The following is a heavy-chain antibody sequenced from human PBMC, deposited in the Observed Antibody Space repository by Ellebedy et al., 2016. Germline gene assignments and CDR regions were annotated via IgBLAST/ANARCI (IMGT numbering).Heavy chain of an antibody. CDR2: ISNDGNNK. J-gene: IGHJ4*02. CDR3: TKLVPRNVYDGDY. D-gene: IGHD5/OR15-5a*01. Sequence: GESLKISXAASGFTFSTYAMHWVRQTPGKGLEWVAVISNDGNNKYYADSVKGRFTISRDNSKSTLYLQMNSLRAEDTAVYYCTKLVPRNVYDGDYWGQGTLVTVSS. CDR1: GFTFSTYA. V-gene: IGHV3-30-3*02.